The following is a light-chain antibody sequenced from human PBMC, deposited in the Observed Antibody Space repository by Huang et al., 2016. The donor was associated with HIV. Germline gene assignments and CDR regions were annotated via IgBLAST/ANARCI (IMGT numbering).Light chain of an antibody. Sequence: EIVLTQSPATVSLSPGERATLSCRASQSVGSYLAWYQQRPGQAPRLLIYDTSNRATGSPARFSGSGSGTDFTLTISSLEPEDFAVYYCQQRTRWPLTFGGGTKVEI. J-gene: IGKJ4*01. V-gene: IGKV3-11*01. CDR1: QSVGSY. CDR3: QQRTRWPLT. CDR2: DTS.